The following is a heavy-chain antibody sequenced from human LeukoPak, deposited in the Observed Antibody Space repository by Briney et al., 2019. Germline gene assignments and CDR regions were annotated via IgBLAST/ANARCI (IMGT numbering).Heavy chain of an antibody. CDR3: ARDPADYGDFDP. J-gene: IGHJ5*02. CDR2: IIPILGIA. Sequence: SVKVSCKASGGTFSSYAISWVRQAPGQGLEWMGRIIPILGIANYAQKFQGRVTITADKSTSTAYMELSSLRSEDTAVYYCARDPADYGDFDPWGQGTLVTVSS. D-gene: IGHD4-17*01. V-gene: IGHV1-69*04. CDR1: GGTFSSYA.